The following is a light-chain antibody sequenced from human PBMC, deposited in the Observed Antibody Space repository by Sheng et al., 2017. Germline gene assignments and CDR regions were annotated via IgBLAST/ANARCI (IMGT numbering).Light chain of an antibody. V-gene: IGKV3-20*01. CDR1: QSVRNN. CDR2: GAS. J-gene: IGKJ1*01. CDR3: QQYGSSPRT. Sequence: VMTQSPATLSVSPGERATLSCRASQSVRNNLAWYQQKPGQAPRLLIYGASSRATGIPDRFSGSGSGTDFTLTISRLEPEDFAVYYCQQYGSSPRTFGQGPRWKSN.